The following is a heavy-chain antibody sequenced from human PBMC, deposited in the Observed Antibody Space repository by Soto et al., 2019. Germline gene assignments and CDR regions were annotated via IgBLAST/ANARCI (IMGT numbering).Heavy chain of an antibody. CDR3: ATFGSVQLELLSYYYGMDV. CDR2: ISYDGSNK. J-gene: IGHJ6*02. D-gene: IGHD1-1*01. Sequence: GGSLRLSCAASGFTFSSYAMHWVRQAPGKGLEWVAVISYDGSNKYYADSVKGRFTISRDNSKNTLYLQMNSLRAEDTAVYYCATFGSVQLELLSYYYGMDVWGQGTTVTVSS. CDR1: GFTFSSYA. V-gene: IGHV3-30-3*01.